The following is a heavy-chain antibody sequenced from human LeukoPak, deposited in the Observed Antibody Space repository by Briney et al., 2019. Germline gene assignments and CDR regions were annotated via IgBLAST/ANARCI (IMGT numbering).Heavy chain of an antibody. CDR3: ARVVYSGYDFRGAMDV. CDR2: IFSSGSA. V-gene: IGHV4-59*11. J-gene: IGHJ6*03. Sequence: SETLSLTCTVSGGSISNHYWTWIRQPPGKGLEWIGYIFSSGSATYNPSLKSRLTISVDTSKNQFSLTLSSVTAADTAVYYCARVVYSGYDFRGAMDVWGKGTTVTVSS. D-gene: IGHD5-12*01. CDR1: GGSISNHY.